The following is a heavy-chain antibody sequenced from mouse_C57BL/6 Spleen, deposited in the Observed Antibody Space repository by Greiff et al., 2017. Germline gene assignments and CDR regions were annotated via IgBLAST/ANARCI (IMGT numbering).Heavy chain of an antibody. V-gene: IGHV1-80*01. D-gene: IGHD1-1*01. CDR3: ARWGGSGRAMYY. J-gene: IGHJ4*01. Sequence: VQLQQSGAELVKPGASVKISCKASGYAFSSYWINWVKQRPGKGLEWIVQIYPGDGDTNYNGKFKGKATLTADKSSSTAYMQLSSLTSEDSAVYFCARWGGSGRAMYYWGQGTSVTVSS. CDR2: IYPGDGDT. CDR1: GYAFSSYW.